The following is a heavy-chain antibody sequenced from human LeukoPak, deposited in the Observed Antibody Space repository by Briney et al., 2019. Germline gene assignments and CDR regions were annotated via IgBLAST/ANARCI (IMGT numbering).Heavy chain of an antibody. CDR2: IFYSGST. D-gene: IGHD6-19*01. CDR3: ASLLLYSSGWYVAY. CDR1: GGSISSSSYY. V-gene: IGHV4-39*01. Sequence: KPSETLSLTCTVSGGSISSSSYYWGWIRQPPGKELEWIGRIFYSGSTYYSPSLKSRATISVDTSKNQFSLTLTSVTAADTAVYYCASLLLYSSGWYVAYWGQGTLVTVSS. J-gene: IGHJ4*02.